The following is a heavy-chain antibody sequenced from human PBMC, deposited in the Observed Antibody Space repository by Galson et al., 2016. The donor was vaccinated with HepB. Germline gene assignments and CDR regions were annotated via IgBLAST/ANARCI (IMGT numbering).Heavy chain of an antibody. V-gene: IGHV3-9*01. D-gene: IGHD3-22*01. CDR2: ISWNSGRI. CDR1: GFRFDAHA. CDR3: AKDRLGYDSGGYPVFDY. J-gene: IGHJ4*02. Sequence: SLRLSCAASGFRFDAHAMHWVRQAPGKGLEWVSGISWNSGRIGYGDSVKGRFTISRGDAKNSLFRQMNSLRADDTALYYCAKDRLGYDSGGYPVFDYWGQGTLVTVSS.